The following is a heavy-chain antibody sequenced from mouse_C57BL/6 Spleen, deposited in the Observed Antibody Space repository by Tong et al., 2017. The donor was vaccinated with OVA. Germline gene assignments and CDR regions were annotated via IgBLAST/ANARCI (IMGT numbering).Heavy chain of an antibody. D-gene: IGHD1-1*01. J-gene: IGHJ2*01. Sequence: KNSGYTFTSYWMHWVKQRPGQGLDWIGNINPSNGGTNYNEKFKSKATLTVDKSSSRGYMQLSSLTSEDSAVYYCARDYYGSSWGYYFDYWGQGTTLTV. CDR2: INPSNGGT. CDR1: GYTFTSYW. V-gene: IGHV1-53*01. CDR3: ARDYYGSSWGYYFDY.